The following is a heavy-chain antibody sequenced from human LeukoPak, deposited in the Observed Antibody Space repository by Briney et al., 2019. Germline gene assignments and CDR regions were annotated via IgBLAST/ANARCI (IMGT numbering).Heavy chain of an antibody. CDR1: GFTFSSYA. Sequence: PGGSLRLSCAASGFTFSSYAMSGVRQAPGKGLEWVSGISGSGGSTDYADSVKGRFTISRDNSKNTLYLQMNSLRAEDTAVYYCAKDKIVGAIFRFDYWGQGTLVTVSS. CDR2: ISGSGGST. J-gene: IGHJ4*02. D-gene: IGHD1-26*01. CDR3: AKDKIVGAIFRFDY. V-gene: IGHV3-23*01.